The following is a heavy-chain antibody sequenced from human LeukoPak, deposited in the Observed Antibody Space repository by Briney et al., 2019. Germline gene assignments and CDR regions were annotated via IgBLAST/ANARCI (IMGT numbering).Heavy chain of an antibody. D-gene: IGHD5-18*01. CDR3: ARGGYSYGYHY. J-gene: IGHJ4*02. CDR1: GFIFSSYE. CDR2: IRSSGSTI. V-gene: IGHV3-48*03. Sequence: GGSLRLSCAASGFIFSSYEMNWVRQAPGKGLEWVSYIRSSGSTIYYADSVKGRFTISRDNAKNSLYLQMNSLRAEDTAVYYCARGGYSYGYHYWGQGTLVTVSS.